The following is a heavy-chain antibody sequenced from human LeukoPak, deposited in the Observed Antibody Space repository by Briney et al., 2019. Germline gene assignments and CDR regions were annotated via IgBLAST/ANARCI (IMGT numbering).Heavy chain of an antibody. V-gene: IGHV1-69*05. CDR3: ARVPGYYYDSSGYYHLGAFDI. Sequence: GASVKVSCKASGGTFSSYGISWVRQAPGQGREWMGGIIAIVGTAKYAQKLKGRVTISTDESTSTAYMELSSLRSEDTAVYYCARVPGYYYDSSGYYHLGAFDIWGQGTMVTVSS. D-gene: IGHD3-22*01. J-gene: IGHJ3*02. CDR1: GGTFSSYG. CDR2: IIAIVGTA.